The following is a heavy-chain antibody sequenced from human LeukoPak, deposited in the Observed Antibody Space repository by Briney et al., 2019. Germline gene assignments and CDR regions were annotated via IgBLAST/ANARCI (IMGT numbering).Heavy chain of an antibody. CDR1: GFTFSSYS. J-gene: IGHJ5*02. CDR3: ARGGPASQYNWFDP. V-gene: IGHV3-21*01. D-gene: IGHD2-15*01. CDR2: ISSSSSYI. Sequence: PGGSLRLSCAASGFTFSSYSMNWVRHAPGKGLEWVSSISSSSSYIYYADSVKGRFTISRDNAKNSLYLQMNSLRAEDTAVYYCARGGPASQYNWFDPWGQGTLVTVSS.